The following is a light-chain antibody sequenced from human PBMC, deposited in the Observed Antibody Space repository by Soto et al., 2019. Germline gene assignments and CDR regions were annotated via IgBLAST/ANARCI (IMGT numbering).Light chain of an antibody. CDR1: SSDVGGYNY. CDR2: DVS. CDR3: CSYAGSYIYV. V-gene: IGLV2-11*01. Sequence: QSALTQPRSVSGSPGQSVTISCTGTSSDVGGYNYVSWYQQHPGKAPKLMIYDVSKRPSGVPDRFSGSKTGNTASLTISGLQAEDEADYYCCSYAGSYIYVFATGTKLTVL. J-gene: IGLJ1*01.